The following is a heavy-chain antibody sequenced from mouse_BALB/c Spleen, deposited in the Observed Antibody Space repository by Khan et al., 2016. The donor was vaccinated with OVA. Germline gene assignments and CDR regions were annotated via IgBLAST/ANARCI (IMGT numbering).Heavy chain of an antibody. CDR1: GYTFTSYW. CDR2: INPSTGYT. J-gene: IGHJ2*01. Sequence: VQLQQSGAELAKPGASVKMSCKASGYTFTSYWMHWVKQSPGQGLEWIGYINPSTGYTEYTHKFKDKVTLTSDNSSSTAYMQLSSLKSEDTATFYWASDRNDGDSDWCEGTTLTVSS. D-gene: IGHD2-14*01. V-gene: IGHV1-7*01. CDR3: ASDRNDGDSD.